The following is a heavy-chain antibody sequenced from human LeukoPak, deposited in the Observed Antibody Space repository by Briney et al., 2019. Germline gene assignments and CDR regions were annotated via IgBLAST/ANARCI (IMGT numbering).Heavy chain of an antibody. CDR1: GDSMSDYY. CDR2: IYTSGST. CDR3: ARTFKGGYVHYYYYMDV. D-gene: IGHD5-12*01. J-gene: IGHJ6*03. V-gene: IGHV4-4*07. Sequence: SETLSLTCTVSGDSMSDYYWNWIRQPAGKGLEWIGRIYTSGSTSYNPSLKSRVTMSVDTSKNQFSLKLSSVTAADTAVYYCARTFKGGYVHYYYYMDVWGKGTTVTVSS.